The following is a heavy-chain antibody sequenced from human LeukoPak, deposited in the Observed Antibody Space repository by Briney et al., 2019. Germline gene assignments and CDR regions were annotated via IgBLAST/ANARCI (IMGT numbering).Heavy chain of an antibody. Sequence: SETLSLTRTVSGGSISSYYWSWIRQPPGKGLEWIGYIYYSGSTNYNPSLKSRVTISVDTSKNQFSLKLSSVTAADTAVYYCARLEPPGDAFDIWGQGTMVTVSS. V-gene: IGHV4-59*08. D-gene: IGHD1-14*01. CDR3: ARLEPPGDAFDI. J-gene: IGHJ3*02. CDR1: GGSISSYY. CDR2: IYYSGST.